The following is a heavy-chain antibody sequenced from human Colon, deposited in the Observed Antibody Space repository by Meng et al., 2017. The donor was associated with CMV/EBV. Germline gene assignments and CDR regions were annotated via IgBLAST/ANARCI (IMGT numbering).Heavy chain of an antibody. J-gene: IGHJ4*02. D-gene: IGHD3-16*02. CDR2: INPSGGST. Sequence: ASVKVSCKASGYTFTSYYMHWVRQAPGQGLEWMGIINPSGGSTSYAQKFQGRVTMTTDTSTSTAYMELRSLRSDDTAVYYCATSELSMSFSDYWGQGTLVTVSS. CDR3: ATSELSMSFSDY. CDR1: GYTFTSYY. V-gene: IGHV1-46*01.